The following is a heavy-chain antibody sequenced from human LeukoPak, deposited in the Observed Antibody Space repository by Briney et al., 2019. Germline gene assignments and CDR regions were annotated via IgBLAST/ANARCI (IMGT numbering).Heavy chain of an antibody. V-gene: IGHV4-30-2*01. CDR3: AREGSSSSRGGS. CDR2: IYHSGST. Sequence: SETLSLTCTVSGGSISSGGYYWSWNRQPPGKGLEWIGYIYHSGSTYYNPSLKSRVTISVDRSKNQFSLKLSSVTAADTAVYYCAREGSSSSRGGSWGQGTLVTVSS. D-gene: IGHD6-6*01. J-gene: IGHJ5*02. CDR1: GGSISSGGYY.